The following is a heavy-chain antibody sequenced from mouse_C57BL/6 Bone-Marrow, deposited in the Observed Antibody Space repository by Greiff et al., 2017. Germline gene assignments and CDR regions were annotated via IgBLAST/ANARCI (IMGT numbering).Heavy chain of an antibody. V-gene: IGHV5-4*03. J-gene: IGHJ4*01. CDR1: GFTFSSYA. CDR2: ISDGGSYT. CDR3: ARTRGSYYSNYEAMDY. D-gene: IGHD2-5*01. Sequence: EVKLTESGGGLVKPGGSLKLSCAASGFTFSSYAMSWVRQTPEKRLEWVATISDGGSYTYYPDNVKGRFTISRDNAKNNLYLQMSHLKSEDTAMYYCARTRGSYYSNYEAMDYWGQGTSVTVSS.